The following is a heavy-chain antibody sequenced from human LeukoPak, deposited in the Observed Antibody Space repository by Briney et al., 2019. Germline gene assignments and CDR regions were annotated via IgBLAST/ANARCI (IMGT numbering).Heavy chain of an antibody. Sequence: GGSLRLSCAASGFTFSSHSMNWVRQAPGKGLEWVSSISSSSSYIYYADSVKGRFTISRDNAKNSLYLQMNSLRAEDTAVYYCARANGATRDAFDIWGQGTMVTVSS. CDR2: ISSSSSYI. CDR1: GFTFSSHS. J-gene: IGHJ3*02. V-gene: IGHV3-21*01. D-gene: IGHD1-26*01. CDR3: ARANGATRDAFDI.